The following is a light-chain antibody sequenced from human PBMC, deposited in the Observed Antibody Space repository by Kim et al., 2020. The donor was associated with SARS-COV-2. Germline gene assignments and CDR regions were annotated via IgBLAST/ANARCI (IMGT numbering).Light chain of an antibody. CDR2: DAS. CDR3: QEYNNWPPVT. J-gene: IGKJ4*01. V-gene: IGKV3-15*01. Sequence: SPGESATLSCMASQGVRDKLAWYQQKPGQPPRLLIYDASTRATDIPARFSGSGSGTEFTLTIGSLQSEDFALYFCQEYNNWPPVTFGGGTKVDIK. CDR1: QGVRDK.